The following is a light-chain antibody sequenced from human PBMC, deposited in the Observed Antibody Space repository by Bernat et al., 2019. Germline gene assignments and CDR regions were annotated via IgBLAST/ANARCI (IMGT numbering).Light chain of an antibody. Sequence: DIQMTQSPSTLSASVGDRVTITCRASQSISSWLAWYQQKPGKAPKLLIYKASTLESGVPSRFSGGGSATEFTLTISSLQPDDVAIYYCQQYKNYITFGQGTRLEIK. CDR2: KAS. V-gene: IGKV1-5*03. J-gene: IGKJ5*01. CDR3: QQYKNYIT. CDR1: QSISSW.